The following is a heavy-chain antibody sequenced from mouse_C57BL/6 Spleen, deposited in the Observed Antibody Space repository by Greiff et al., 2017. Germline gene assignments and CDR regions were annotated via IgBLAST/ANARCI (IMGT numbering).Heavy chain of an antibody. CDR2: IDPSDSET. CDR1: GYTFTSYW. V-gene: IGHV1-52*01. CDR3: ARRGMITTLYYYAMDY. Sequence: QVQLQQPGAELVRPGSSVKLSCKASGYTFTSYWMHWVKQRPIQGLEWIGNIDPSDSETHYNQKFKDKATLTVDKSSSTAYMQLSSLTSEDSAVYYCARRGMITTLYYYAMDYWGQGTSVTVSS. J-gene: IGHJ4*01. D-gene: IGHD2-4*01.